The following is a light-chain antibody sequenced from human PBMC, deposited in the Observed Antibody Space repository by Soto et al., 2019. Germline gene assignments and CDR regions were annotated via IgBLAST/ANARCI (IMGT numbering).Light chain of an antibody. CDR1: QSISIY. CDR3: QQRSSWPPT. CDR2: DAS. V-gene: IGKV3-11*01. J-gene: IGKJ4*01. Sequence: LLTQSPATLSLSPGERVTLSCRASQSISIYLAWYQQKPDQASRLLIYDASNRATGIPARFSGSGSGTDFTLTISSLEPEDFALYFCQQRSSWPPTFGGGTK.